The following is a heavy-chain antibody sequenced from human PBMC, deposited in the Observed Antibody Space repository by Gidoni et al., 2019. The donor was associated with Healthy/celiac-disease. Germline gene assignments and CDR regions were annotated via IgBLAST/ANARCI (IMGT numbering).Heavy chain of an antibody. Sequence: EVQLVEAGGGLVKPGGSLRLSCAASGFTFSSYSMNWVRKAPGKGLGWVSSISSSSSYIYYADSVKGRFTISRDNAKNSLYLQMNSLRAEDTAVYYCARDTGIAAPIPDYYYYMDVWGKGTTVTVSS. CDR2: ISSSSSYI. CDR1: GFTFSSYS. D-gene: IGHD6-6*01. CDR3: ARDTGIAAPIPDYYYYMDV. J-gene: IGHJ6*03. V-gene: IGHV3-21*01.